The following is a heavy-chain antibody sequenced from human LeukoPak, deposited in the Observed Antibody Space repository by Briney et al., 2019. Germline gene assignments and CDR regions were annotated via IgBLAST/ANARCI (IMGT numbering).Heavy chain of an antibody. CDR1: GGSISSYY. D-gene: IGHD2-2*01. J-gene: IGHJ4*02. CDR3: ARAGYCSSTSCPTPY. V-gene: IGHV4-59*01. Sequence: SETLSLTCTVSGGSISSYYWSWIRQPPGKGLEWIGYIYYSGSTNYNPSLKSRVTISVDTSKNQFPLKLSSVTAADTAVYYCARAGYCSSTSCPTPYWGQGTLVTVSS. CDR2: IYYSGST.